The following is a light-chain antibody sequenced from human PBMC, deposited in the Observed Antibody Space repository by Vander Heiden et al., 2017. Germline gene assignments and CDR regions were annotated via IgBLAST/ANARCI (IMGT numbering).Light chain of an antibody. J-gene: IGLJ1*01. CDR2: DVT. CDR1: TSDFGGYNY. CDR3: NSYSSSSTRYV. Sequence: QSALTQPASVSASPRQSIPIPFNGTTSDFGGYNYVSWYQQHSGKAAKVLIYDVTKRASGVSNRVSGSKSGNTASLTISGLQAEDEADYYCNSYSSSSTRYVCGTGTKVTVL. V-gene: IGLV2-14*03.